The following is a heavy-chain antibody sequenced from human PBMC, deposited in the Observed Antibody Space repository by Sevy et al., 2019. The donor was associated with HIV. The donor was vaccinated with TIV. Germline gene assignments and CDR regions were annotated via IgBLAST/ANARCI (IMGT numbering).Heavy chain of an antibody. CDR3: ARRAVNWDYFEY. V-gene: IGHV3-11*06. CDR1: GFTFSDYY. J-gene: IGHJ4*02. Sequence: GGSLRLSCTASGFTFSDYYMSWIRQAPGKGLEWVSYISGLSNYINYADSVKGRFSISGDNVKDSLYLQMNSLRADDTAVYFCARRAVNWDYFEYWGQGTLVTVSS. CDR2: ISGLSNYI. D-gene: IGHD3-16*01.